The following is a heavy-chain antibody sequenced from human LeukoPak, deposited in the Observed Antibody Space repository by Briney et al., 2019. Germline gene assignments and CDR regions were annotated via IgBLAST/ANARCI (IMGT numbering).Heavy chain of an antibody. Sequence: SQTLSLTCAISGDSVSNNSAAWNWIRRPPGKGLEWIGYIYYNGNTNYSPSLKSRVTMSVDTSKNLFSLKVSSVTAADTAVYYCARGRSNYYGMDVWGQGTTVTVSS. CDR2: IYYNGNT. J-gene: IGHJ6*02. D-gene: IGHD1-26*01. CDR1: GDSVSNNS. V-gene: IGHV4-59*02. CDR3: ARGRSNYYGMDV.